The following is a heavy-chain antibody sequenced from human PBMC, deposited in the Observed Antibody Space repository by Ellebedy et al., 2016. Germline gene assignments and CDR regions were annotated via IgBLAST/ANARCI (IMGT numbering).Heavy chain of an antibody. CDR2: IYGGGTS. D-gene: IGHD3-22*01. CDR1: GFSVSSND. CDR3: ATRHFGGYNI. Sequence: GGSLRLSXAASGFSVSSNDMSWVRQAPGKGLELVSLIYGGGTSYYADSVKGRFTISRDGSRNTLYLQVNSLRLEDTATYYCATRHFGGYNIWGRGTVVTVSS. V-gene: IGHV3-53*01. J-gene: IGHJ3*02.